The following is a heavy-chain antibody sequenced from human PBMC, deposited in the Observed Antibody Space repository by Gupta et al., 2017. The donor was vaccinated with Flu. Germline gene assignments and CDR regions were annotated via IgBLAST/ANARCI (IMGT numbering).Heavy chain of an antibody. CDR2: INAGNGNT. CDR1: GYTFTSYA. J-gene: IGHJ4*02. V-gene: IGHV1-3*01. Sequence: QVQLVQSGAEVKKPGASVKVSCKASGYTFTSYAMHWVRQAPGQRLEWMGWINAGNGNTKYSQKFQGRVTITRDTSASTAYMELSSLRSEDTAVYYCARVRGYYDSSGYYYYYFDYWGQGTLVTVSS. CDR3: ARVRGYYDSSGYYYYYFDY. D-gene: IGHD3-22*01.